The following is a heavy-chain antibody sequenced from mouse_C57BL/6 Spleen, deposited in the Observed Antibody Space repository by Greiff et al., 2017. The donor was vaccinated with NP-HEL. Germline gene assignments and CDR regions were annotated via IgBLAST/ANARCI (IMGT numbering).Heavy chain of an antibody. CDR1: GYTFTDYY. Sequence: VQLQQSGPELVKPGASVKISCKASGYTFTDYYMNWVKQSHGKSLEWIGDINPNNGGTSYNQKFKGKATLTVDKSSSTAYMELRSLTSEDSAVYYCARYGAFDYWGQGTTLTVSS. J-gene: IGHJ2*01. D-gene: IGHD1-1*01. V-gene: IGHV1-26*01. CDR3: ARYGAFDY. CDR2: INPNNGGT.